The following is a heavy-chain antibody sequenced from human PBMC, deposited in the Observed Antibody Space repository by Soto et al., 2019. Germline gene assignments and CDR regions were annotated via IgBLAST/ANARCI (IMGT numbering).Heavy chain of an antibody. J-gene: IGHJ4*02. CDR2: IKEDGSKK. V-gene: IGHV3-7*01. D-gene: IGHD3-16*01. CDR1: GFTFSTYW. Sequence: EVQLVGSGGGLVQPGGSLRLSCAASGFTFSTYWMSWVRQAPGKGLEWVANIKEDGSKKYYADSVKGRFTISRDNPRNTLYLQMDSLRAEDTGVYYCVKDLALMGDYWGQGTPVTVSS. CDR3: VKDLALMGDY.